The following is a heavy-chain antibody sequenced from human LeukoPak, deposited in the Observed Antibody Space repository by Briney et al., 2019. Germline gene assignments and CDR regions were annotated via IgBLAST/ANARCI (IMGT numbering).Heavy chain of an antibody. V-gene: IGHV4-34*01. CDR2: INHSGST. CDR1: GGSFSGYY. D-gene: IGHD5-18*01. Sequence: PSETLSLTCAVYGGSFSGYYWSWIRQPPGKGLEWIGEINHSGSTNYNPSLKSRVTISVDTSKNQFSLKLSSVTAADTAVYYCARDGSEFGRLWSNFDYWGQGTLVTVSS. J-gene: IGHJ4*02. CDR3: ARDGSEFGRLWSNFDY.